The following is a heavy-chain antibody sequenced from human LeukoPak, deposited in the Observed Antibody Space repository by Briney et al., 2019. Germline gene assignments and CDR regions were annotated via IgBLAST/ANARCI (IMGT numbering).Heavy chain of an antibody. J-gene: IGHJ6*03. CDR3: AKDQGPAARGYMDV. CDR1: GFSFDDYG. V-gene: IGHV3-9*03. CDR2: TSWNSLTI. D-gene: IGHD2-2*01. Sequence: GGSLRLSCAGSGFSFDDYGMNWVRLAPGKGLEWVSGTSWNSLTIAYAESVKGRFTISRDNAKNSLYLQMNSLRVEDMALYYCAKDQGPAARGYMDVWGKGTTVIVSS.